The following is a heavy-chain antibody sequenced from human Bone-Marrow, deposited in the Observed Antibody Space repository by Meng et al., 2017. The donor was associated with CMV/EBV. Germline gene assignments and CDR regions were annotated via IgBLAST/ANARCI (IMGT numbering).Heavy chain of an antibody. CDR3: ARGPYYYGMDV. V-gene: IGHV3-21*01. Sequence: GESLKISCAASGFTFSSYSMNWVRQAPGKGLEWVSSISSSSSYIYYADSVKGRFTISRDNAKNSLYLQMNSLRAEDTAVYYCARGPYYYGMDVWGQGTTVTVSS. J-gene: IGHJ6*02. CDR1: GFTFSSYS. CDR2: ISSSSSYI.